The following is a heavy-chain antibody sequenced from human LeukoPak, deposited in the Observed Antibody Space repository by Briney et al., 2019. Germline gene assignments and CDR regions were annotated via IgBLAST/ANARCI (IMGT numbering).Heavy chain of an antibody. D-gene: IGHD5-24*01. CDR1: KFTFSNYW. Sequence: PGGSLRLSCAASKFTFSNYWMHWVRQAPGEGLVWVSRINSDGSITTYADSVKGRFTISRDNAENTLYLQMNSLRAEDTAVYYCARDRDGYAIFDYWGQGTLVTVCS. V-gene: IGHV3-74*01. J-gene: IGHJ4*02. CDR3: ARDRDGYAIFDY. CDR2: INSDGSIT.